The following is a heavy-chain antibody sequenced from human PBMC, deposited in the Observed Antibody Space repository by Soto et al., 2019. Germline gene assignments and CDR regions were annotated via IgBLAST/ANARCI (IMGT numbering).Heavy chain of an antibody. J-gene: IGHJ6*02. CDR1: GYTFTSYG. CDR2: ISAYNGNT. D-gene: IGHD6-13*01. Sequence: ASVKVSCKASGYTFTSYGISWVRQAPGQGLEWMGWISAYNGNTNYAQKPQGRVTMTTDTSTSTAYMELRSLRSDDTAVYYCARDRYSSSYSLYYYYGMDVWGQGTTVTVSS. V-gene: IGHV1-18*01. CDR3: ARDRYSSSYSLYYYYGMDV.